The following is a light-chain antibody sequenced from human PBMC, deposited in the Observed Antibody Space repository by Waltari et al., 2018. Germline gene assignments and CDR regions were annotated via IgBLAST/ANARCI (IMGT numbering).Light chain of an antibody. V-gene: IGKV1-8*01. CDR2: ATS. Sequence: AIRMTQSPSSLSASTGDRVTTTRRASQAISSYLAWYQQKPGKAPKFLIYATSTLQSGVPSRFSGSGVWTDFTLTINCLQSEDFATYYCQQYYNYPCTFGQGTKVEIK. CDR1: QAISSY. J-gene: IGKJ1*01. CDR3: QQYYNYPCT.